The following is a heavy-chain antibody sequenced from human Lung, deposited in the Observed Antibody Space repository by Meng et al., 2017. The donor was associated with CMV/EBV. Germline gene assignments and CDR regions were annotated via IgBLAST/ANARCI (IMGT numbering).Heavy chain of an antibody. V-gene: IGHV4-30-4*01. J-gene: IGHJ4*02. CDR1: GGSISSGDYY. D-gene: IGHD4-11*01. CDR3: ARDRTTGRYFDY. CDR2: IYYSGST. Sequence: SAPGPAKSSHPLSLTRTGSGGSISSGDYYWSWICQPPGKGLEWIGYIYYSGSTYYNPSLKSRVTISVDTSKNQFSLKLSSVTAADTAVYYCARDRTTGRYFDYWGQGTLVTVSS.